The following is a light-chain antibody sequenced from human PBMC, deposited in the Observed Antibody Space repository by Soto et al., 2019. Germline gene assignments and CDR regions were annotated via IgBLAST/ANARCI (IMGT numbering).Light chain of an antibody. CDR3: QQANSFPLT. J-gene: IGKJ4*01. CDR2: AAS. Sequence: DIQMTQSPSSVSASVGDRVTITCRASQGISGWLAWYQQKPGEAPNLLIYAASSLQSGVPPRFSGSGSGTDFTLSISSLQTEDFATYYFQQANSFPLTFGGGTKVQIK. CDR1: QGISGW. V-gene: IGKV1-12*01.